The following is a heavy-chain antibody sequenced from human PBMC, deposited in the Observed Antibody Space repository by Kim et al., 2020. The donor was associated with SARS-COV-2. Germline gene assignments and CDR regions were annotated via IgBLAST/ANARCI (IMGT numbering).Heavy chain of an antibody. CDR2: IYYSGST. J-gene: IGHJ5*02. CDR1: GGSISSYY. V-gene: IGHV4-59*08. Sequence: SETLSLTCTVSGGSISSYYWSWIRQPPGKGLELIGYIYYSGSTNYNPSLKSRVTISVDTSKNQFSLKLSSVTAADTAVYYCARHSRSGDFWSGYPYSWFDPWGQGTLVTVSS. D-gene: IGHD3-3*01. CDR3: ARHSRSGDFWSGYPYSWFDP.